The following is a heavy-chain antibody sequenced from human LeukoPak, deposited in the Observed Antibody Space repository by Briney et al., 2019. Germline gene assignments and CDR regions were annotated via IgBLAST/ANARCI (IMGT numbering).Heavy chain of an antibody. V-gene: IGHV4-34*01. CDR1: GGSFGGYY. J-gene: IGHJ4*02. CDR3: ARGIQLLR. D-gene: IGHD5-18*01. CDR2: INHSGST. Sequence: SETLSLTCAVYGGSFGGYYWSWIRQPPGKGLEWIGEINHSGSTNYNPSLKSRVTISVDTSKDQFSLKLSSVTAADTAVYYCARGIQLLRWGQGTLVTVSS.